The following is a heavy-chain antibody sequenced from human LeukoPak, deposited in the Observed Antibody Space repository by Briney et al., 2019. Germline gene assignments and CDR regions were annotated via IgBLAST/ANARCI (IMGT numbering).Heavy chain of an antibody. CDR1: GGSISSYY. CDR3: ARGGGILTGRDAFDI. Sequence: SETLSLTCTVSGGSISSYYWSWIRQPPGKGLEWIGYIYYSGNTNYNPSLKSRVTISVDTSKNQFSLKLSSATAADTAVYYCARGGGILTGRDAFDIWGQGTMVTVSS. V-gene: IGHV4-59*08. J-gene: IGHJ3*02. CDR2: IYYSGNT. D-gene: IGHD3-9*01.